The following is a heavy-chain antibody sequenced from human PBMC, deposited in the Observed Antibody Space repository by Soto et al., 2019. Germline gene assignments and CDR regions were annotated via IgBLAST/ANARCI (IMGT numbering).Heavy chain of an antibody. J-gene: IGHJ6*02. Sequence: GASVKVSCKASGYTFTSSYMHWVRQAPGEGLEWMGIINPSGGSTSYAQKFQGRVTMNRDTSTSTVYMELSSLRSEDTAVYYCARDGYDSSALGYYYGRDFWGPGIMVNVSS. CDR2: INPSGGST. D-gene: IGHD3-22*01. V-gene: IGHV1-46*01. CDR1: GYTFTSSY. CDR3: ARDGYDSSALGYYYGRDF.